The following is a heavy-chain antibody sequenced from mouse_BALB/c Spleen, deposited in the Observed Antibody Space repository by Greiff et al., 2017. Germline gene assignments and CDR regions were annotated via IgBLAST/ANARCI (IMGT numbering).Heavy chain of an antibody. CDR2: ISSGGSYT. J-gene: IGHJ2*01. Sequence: EVKVVESGGGLVKPGGSLKLSCAASGFTFSSYTMSWVRQTPEKRLEWVATISSGGSYTYYPDSVKGRFTISRDNAKNTLYLQMSSLKSEDTAMYYCTREDGNYPYFDYWGQGTTLTVSS. CDR1: GFTFSSYT. CDR3: TREDGNYPYFDY. D-gene: IGHD2-1*01. V-gene: IGHV5-6-4*01.